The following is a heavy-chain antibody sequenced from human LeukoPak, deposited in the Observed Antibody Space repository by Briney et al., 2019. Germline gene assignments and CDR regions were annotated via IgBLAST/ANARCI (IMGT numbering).Heavy chain of an antibody. J-gene: IGHJ6*03. D-gene: IGHD2-15*01. CDR2: INHSGST. Sequence: SETLSLTCAVYGGSFSGYYWSWIRQPPGKGLEWIGEINHSGSTNYNPSLKSRVTISVDTSKNQFSLELTSVTAADTAVYYCAWTMEGYCSGGSCYQYSYYMDVWGKGTTVTVSS. CDR3: AWTMEGYCSGGSCYQYSYYMDV. V-gene: IGHV4-34*01. CDR1: GGSFSGYY.